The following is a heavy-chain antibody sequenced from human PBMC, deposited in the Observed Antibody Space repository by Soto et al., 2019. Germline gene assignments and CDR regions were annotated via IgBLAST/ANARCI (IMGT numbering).Heavy chain of an antibody. Sequence: SETLSLTCAVSGGSISSGGYSWSWIRQPPGKGLEWIGYIYHSGSTYYNPSLKSRVTISVDRSKNQFSLKLSSVTAADTAVYYCAREVMAPYRFYHNWFDPWGQGTLVTVSS. CDR1: GGSISSGGYS. CDR2: IYHSGST. V-gene: IGHV4-30-2*01. D-gene: IGHD3-16*02. J-gene: IGHJ5*02. CDR3: AREVMAPYRFYHNWFDP.